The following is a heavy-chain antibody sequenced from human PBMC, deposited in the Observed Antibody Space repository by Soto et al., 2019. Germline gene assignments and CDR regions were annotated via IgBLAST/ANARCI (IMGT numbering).Heavy chain of an antibody. J-gene: IGHJ6*02. V-gene: IGHV4-59*01. Sequence: SETLSLTCTVSGGSISSYYWRWIRRPPGKGLEWIVYIYNSGSTHSNPSLQSRVTISVDTSKNQVSLKLSSVSAADTVIYYCARARITMVREVIKYNMDVWGQGTTVTVSS. CDR1: GGSISSYY. D-gene: IGHD3-10*01. CDR2: IYNSGST. CDR3: ARARITMVREVIKYNMDV.